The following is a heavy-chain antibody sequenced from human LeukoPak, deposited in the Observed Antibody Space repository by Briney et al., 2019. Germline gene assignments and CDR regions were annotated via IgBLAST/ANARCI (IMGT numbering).Heavy chain of an antibody. V-gene: IGHV3-30*04. CDR3: AKSMGDDYGEPLREDYYYYYGMDV. CDR2: ISYDGSNK. J-gene: IGHJ6*02. D-gene: IGHD4-17*01. CDR1: GFTFSSYA. Sequence: PGRSLRLSCAASGFTFSSYAMHWVRQAPGKGLEWVAVISYDGSNKYYADSVKGRFTISRDNSKNTLYLQMNSLRAEDTAVYYCAKSMGDDYGEPLREDYYYYYGMDVWGQGTTVTVSS.